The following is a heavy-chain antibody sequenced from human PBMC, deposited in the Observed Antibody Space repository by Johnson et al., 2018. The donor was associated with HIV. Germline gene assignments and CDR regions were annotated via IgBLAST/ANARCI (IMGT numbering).Heavy chain of an antibody. CDR1: GFTFDAYA. J-gene: IGHJ3*02. CDR2: IRWNRGSI. Sequence: VQLVESGGGLVQPGRSLRLSCAASGFTFDAYAMHWVRQAPGKGLEWVSGIRWNRGSIGYADSVKGRFTISSDNAKNSLYLQINSLSAEDTALYYCAKTVGRGKLLNDAFDIWGQGTMVTVSS. D-gene: IGHD6-6*01. CDR3: AKTVGRGKLLNDAFDI. V-gene: IGHV3-9*01.